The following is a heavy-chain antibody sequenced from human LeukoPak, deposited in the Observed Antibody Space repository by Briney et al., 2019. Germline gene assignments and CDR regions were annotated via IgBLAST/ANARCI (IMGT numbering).Heavy chain of an antibody. J-gene: IGHJ4*02. V-gene: IGHV3-15*01. Sequence: NAGGSLRLSCAASGFTFSNAWMSWVRQAPGKGLEWVGRTKSKADGATTDYAAPVKGRFTISTDGSQNTLYLQMNSLKTEDTAVYYCTTFEYWGQGTLVTVSS. CDR1: GFTFSNAW. CDR2: TKSKADGATT. CDR3: TTFEY.